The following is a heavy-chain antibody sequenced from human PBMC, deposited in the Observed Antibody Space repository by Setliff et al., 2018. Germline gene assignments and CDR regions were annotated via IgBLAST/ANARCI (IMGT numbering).Heavy chain of an antibody. D-gene: IGHD3-3*01. V-gene: IGHV4-38-2*02. CDR1: GYSIGSGYY. Sequence: SETLSLTCGVTGYSIGSGYYWTWIRQPPGKGPEWIGSIYYSGSTYYNPSLKSRVTISVDTSKNQFSLKLSSVTAADTAVYYCARDKPEGYNFWSGYLGGGLMDVWGQGTTVTVSS. CDR3: ARDKPEGYNFWSGYLGGGLMDV. J-gene: IGHJ6*02. CDR2: IYYSGST.